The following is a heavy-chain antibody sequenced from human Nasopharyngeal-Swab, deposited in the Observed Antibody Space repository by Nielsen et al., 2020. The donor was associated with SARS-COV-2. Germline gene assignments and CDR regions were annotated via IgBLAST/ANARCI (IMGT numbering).Heavy chain of an antibody. V-gene: IGHV4-34*01. Sequence: SETLSLTCAVYGGSFSGYYWSWIRQPPGKGLEWIGEIYHSGSTNYNPSLKSRVTISVDTSKNQFSLKLSSVTAADTAVYYCAGRPYSSSYWFDPWGQGTLVTVSS. CDR2: IYHSGST. CDR1: GGSFSGYY. D-gene: IGHD6-6*01. CDR3: AGRPYSSSYWFDP. J-gene: IGHJ5*02.